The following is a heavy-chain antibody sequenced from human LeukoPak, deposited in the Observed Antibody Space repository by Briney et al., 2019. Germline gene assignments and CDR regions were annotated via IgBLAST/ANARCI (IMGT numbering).Heavy chain of an antibody. D-gene: IGHD6-19*01. Sequence: PGGSLRLFCAASGFILSNYGMNWVRQAPGRGLEWLAIIWDDGKNKYYADSVKGRFTISRDNSKNTLYLQMNSLRAEDTAVYYCARESVVVAGTVDYWGQGTLVTVSS. CDR2: IWDDGKNK. J-gene: IGHJ4*02. V-gene: IGHV3-33*01. CDR3: ARESVVVAGTVDY. CDR1: GFILSNYG.